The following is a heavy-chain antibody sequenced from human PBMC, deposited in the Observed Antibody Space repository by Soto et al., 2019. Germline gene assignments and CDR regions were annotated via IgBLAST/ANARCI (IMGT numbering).Heavy chain of an antibody. D-gene: IGHD2-15*01. Sequence: GASVKVSCKASGGTFSSYAISWVRQAPGQGLEWMGGIIPIFGTANYAQKFQGRVTITADESTSTAYMELSSLRSEDTAVYYCARGYCSGGSCYVPGYFQHWGQGTLVTVSS. CDR1: GGTFSSYA. V-gene: IGHV1-69*13. CDR2: IIPIFGTA. CDR3: ARGYCSGGSCYVPGYFQH. J-gene: IGHJ1*01.